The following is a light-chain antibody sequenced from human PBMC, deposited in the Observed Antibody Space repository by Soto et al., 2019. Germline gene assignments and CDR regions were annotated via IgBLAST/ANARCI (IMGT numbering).Light chain of an antibody. CDR3: QQYGSSPHLT. J-gene: IGKJ4*01. CDR2: GAS. CDR1: QSVRSSN. Sequence: EIVLTQSPGTLSLSPGERATLSCRASQSVRSSNLAWYQQKPGQAPRLLIYGASSRATGIPDRFSGSGSGTDFTLTISRLEPEDFAVYYCQQYGSSPHLTFGGGTKVEIK. V-gene: IGKV3-20*01.